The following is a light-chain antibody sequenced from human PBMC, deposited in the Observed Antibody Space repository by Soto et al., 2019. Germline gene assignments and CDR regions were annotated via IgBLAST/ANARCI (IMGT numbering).Light chain of an antibody. CDR1: RTLFYRSNNKNY. Sequence: DIVMTQSPDSLAVSLGERATINCQSNRTLFYRSNNKNYLAWYQEKPGQPPKQLIYWASTRQSGVPDRFSGSGSGTDFTLTISSLQAEDVAVYYCQQYYSTPPAFGQGTEVEIK. CDR3: QQYYSTPPA. CDR2: WAS. J-gene: IGKJ1*01. V-gene: IGKV4-1*01.